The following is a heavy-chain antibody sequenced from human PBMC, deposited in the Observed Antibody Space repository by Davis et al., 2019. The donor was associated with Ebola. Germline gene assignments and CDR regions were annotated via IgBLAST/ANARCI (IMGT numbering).Heavy chain of an antibody. CDR2: IDDSGTT. V-gene: IGHV4-59*01. D-gene: IGHD3-10*01. CDR1: GGPITNYY. Sequence: MPSETLSLTCTLSGGPITNYYWSWIRQSPGKGLEWLGYIDDSGTTNYISSLRRRVTISLDTSKNQFSLHLNSVTAADTAVYYCARAFGSGSYPTYDYWGQGILVTVSS. CDR3: ARAFGSGSYPTYDY. J-gene: IGHJ4*02.